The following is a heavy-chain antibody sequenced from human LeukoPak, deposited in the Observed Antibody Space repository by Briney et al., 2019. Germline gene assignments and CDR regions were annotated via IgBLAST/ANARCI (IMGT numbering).Heavy chain of an antibody. CDR3: ARSPHYGSGSYLIPNWFDP. Sequence: GGSLRLSRAVSGFAFGSEAMSWVRQSPARGLEWVASISPGGGTTYYADYVKGRFTISRDNAKNSLYLQMNSLRAEDTAVYYCARSPHYGSGSYLIPNWFDPWGQGTLVTVSS. J-gene: IGHJ5*02. V-gene: IGHV3-23*01. D-gene: IGHD3-10*01. CDR1: GFAFGSEA. CDR2: ISPGGGTT.